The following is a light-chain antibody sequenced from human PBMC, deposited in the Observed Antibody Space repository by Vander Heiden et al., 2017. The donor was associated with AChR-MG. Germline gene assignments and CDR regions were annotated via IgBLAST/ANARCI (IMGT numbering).Light chain of an antibody. Sequence: DIQMTQSPSSLSASIGDRVTITCRASQRIASFLNWYQKTPGKAPKLLLYGAATLQSGVPSRFTGSDSGPDFTLTITNLQPEDFATYYCQQSYSFPWTFGQGTKVEIK. CDR1: QRIASF. V-gene: IGKV1-39*01. CDR2: GAA. CDR3: QQSYSFPWT. J-gene: IGKJ1*01.